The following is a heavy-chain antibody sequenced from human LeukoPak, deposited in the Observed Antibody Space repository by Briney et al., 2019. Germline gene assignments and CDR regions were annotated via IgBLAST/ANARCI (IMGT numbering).Heavy chain of an antibody. Sequence: SVKVSCKASGGTFSSYAISWVRQAPGQGLEWMGGIIPIFGTANYAQKFQGRVTITADESTSTAYMELSSLRSEDTAVYYYARTPASDYYYMDVWGKGTTVTVSS. CDR3: ARTPASDYYYMDV. CDR2: IIPIFGTA. J-gene: IGHJ6*03. V-gene: IGHV1-69*01. CDR1: GGTFSSYA.